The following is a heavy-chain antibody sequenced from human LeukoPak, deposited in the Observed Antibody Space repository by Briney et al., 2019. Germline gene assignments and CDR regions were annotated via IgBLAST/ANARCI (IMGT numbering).Heavy chain of an antibody. CDR1: GFIFSGYG. CDR3: ARRSGARRFGGSYSGGWFDP. V-gene: IGHV3-30*03. D-gene: IGHD1-26*01. J-gene: IGHJ5*02. CDR2: MSHDGNYK. Sequence: GTSLRLSCAASGFIFSGYGMHWVRQAPGKGLEWVALMSHDGNYKHYADSVNGRFTISKENSKTTLYFQMKSVRAEDTAVYYCARRSGARRFGGSYSGGWFDPWGQGTLVTVSS.